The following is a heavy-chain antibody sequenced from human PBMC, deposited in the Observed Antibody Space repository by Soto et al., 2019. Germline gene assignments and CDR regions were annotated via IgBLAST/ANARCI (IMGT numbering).Heavy chain of an antibody. D-gene: IGHD1-7*01. CDR1: GFTFSTYA. J-gene: IGHJ4*02. CDR2: ISANGQGI. V-gene: IGHV3-23*01. Sequence: GGSLSLSCAASGFTFSTYALIFVRQAPGKGLEWVSAISANGQGIYYADSVRGRFTISRDNSKNTIFLHMDSLRAEDTAVYYCAKDRNYPRDQFHYWGQGTLVTVSS. CDR3: AKDRNYPRDQFHY.